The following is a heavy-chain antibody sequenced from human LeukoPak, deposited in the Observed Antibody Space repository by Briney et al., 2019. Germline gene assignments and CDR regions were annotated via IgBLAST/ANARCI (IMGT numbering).Heavy chain of an antibody. D-gene: IGHD2-15*01. V-gene: IGHV3-7*01. CDR3: AGGQGWHFDL. CDR1: GFIFSGYW. J-gene: IGHJ2*01. CDR2: IKHDASEE. Sequence: GRSLRLSCAASGFIFSGYWMSWFRQAPGKGLEWVADIKHDASEEHYVASVKGRFSISRDNAKLYLQMNSLRAEDTAVYYCAGGQGWHFDLWGLGTLITVSS.